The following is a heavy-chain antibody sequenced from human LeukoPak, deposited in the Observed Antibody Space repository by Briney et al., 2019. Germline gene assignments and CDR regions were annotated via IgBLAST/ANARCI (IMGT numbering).Heavy chain of an antibody. CDR2: INPSGGST. J-gene: IGHJ3*02. CDR1: GYTFTSYY. V-gene: IGHV1-46*01. CDR3: ARDYYDSRREPTDAFDI. D-gene: IGHD3-22*01. Sequence: ASVKVSCKASGYTFTSYYMHWVRQAPGQGLEWMGIINPSGGSTSYAQKFQGRVTMTRDTSTSTVYMELSSLRSEDTAVYYCARDYYDSRREPTDAFDIWGQGTMVTVSS.